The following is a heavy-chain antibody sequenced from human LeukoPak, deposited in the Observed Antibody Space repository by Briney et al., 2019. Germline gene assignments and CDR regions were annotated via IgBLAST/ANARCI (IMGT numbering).Heavy chain of an antibody. Sequence: GRSLRLSCAASGFTFSSYGMHWVRQAPGKGLEWVAVIWYDGSNKYYADSVKSRFTISRDNSKNTLYLQMNSLRAEDTAVYYCAREFPYWARPMNWLDPWGQGTLVTVSS. CDR3: AREFPYWARPMNWLDP. J-gene: IGHJ5*02. CDR2: IWYDGSNK. D-gene: IGHD2-21*01. V-gene: IGHV3-33*01. CDR1: GFTFSSYG.